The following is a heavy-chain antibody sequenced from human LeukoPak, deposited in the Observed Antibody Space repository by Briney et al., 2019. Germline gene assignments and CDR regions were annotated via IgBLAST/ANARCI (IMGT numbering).Heavy chain of an antibody. J-gene: IGHJ6*04. CDR1: GFTFSSYG. D-gene: IGHD6-13*01. V-gene: IGHV3-33*01. CDR3: ARDGQQLAPYGMDV. CDR2: IWYDGSNK. Sequence: GGSLRLSCAASGFTFSSYGMHWVRQAPGKGLEWVAAIWYDGSNKYYADSVKGRLTISRDNSKNTLYLQMNSLRAEDTAVYYCARDGQQLAPYGMDVWGKGTTVTVSS.